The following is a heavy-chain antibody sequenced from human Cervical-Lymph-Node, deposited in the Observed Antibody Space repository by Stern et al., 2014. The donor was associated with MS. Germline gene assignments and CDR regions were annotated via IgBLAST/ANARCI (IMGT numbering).Heavy chain of an antibody. J-gene: IGHJ4*02. Sequence: QVQLQESGPGLVKPSQTLSLTCTVSGASISSTGFYWSWIRQPPGKGLEWIGYIYYTGNTYHNPSLKSRVTISLDTSKSLFSLKLNSVTAADTAVYYCARRVAAAGSFDYWGQGTLVTVSS. V-gene: IGHV4-31*03. CDR3: ARRVAAAGSFDY. D-gene: IGHD6-13*01. CDR2: IYYTGNT. CDR1: GASISSTGFY.